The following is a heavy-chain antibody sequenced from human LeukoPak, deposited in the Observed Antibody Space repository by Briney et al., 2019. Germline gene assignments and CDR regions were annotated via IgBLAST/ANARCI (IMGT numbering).Heavy chain of an antibody. V-gene: IGHV4-30-4*01. J-gene: IGHJ6*02. Sequence: PSETLSLTCTVSGGSISSGEYYWSWFRQPPGKGLEWMGYIHYSGSTYYRPSFKSRFTISRVTSKNQFSLKLSSVTAADTAVYYCARAFDFVTGLTHYYGMDVWGQGTTVTVSS. CDR1: GGSISSGEYY. CDR2: IHYSGST. D-gene: IGHD3-9*01. CDR3: ARAFDFVTGLTHYYGMDV.